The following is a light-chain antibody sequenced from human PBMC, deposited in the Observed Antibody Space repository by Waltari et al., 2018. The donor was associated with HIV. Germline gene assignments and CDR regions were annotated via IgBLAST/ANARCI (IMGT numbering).Light chain of an antibody. V-gene: IGKV3-15*01. CDR3: QQYNNWPQT. CDR2: GAS. Sequence: EKVMTQSPATLSVSPGERATLSCRASQTINNNLAWYQHKPGQAPQLLIYGASTRAAGVPARFSGSGSGTEFTLTITSLQSEDLAIYYCQQYNNWPQTFGQGTKVEIK. J-gene: IGKJ2*01. CDR1: QTINNN.